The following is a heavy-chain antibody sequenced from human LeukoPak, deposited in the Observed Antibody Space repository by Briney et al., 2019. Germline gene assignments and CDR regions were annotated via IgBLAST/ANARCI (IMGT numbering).Heavy chain of an antibody. CDR1: GFTFSSYE. J-gene: IGHJ4*02. CDR3: ARGYFDSSGEFDY. Sequence: PGGSLRLSCAASGFTFSSYEMNWVRQAPGKGLEWVSIIYSGGSTYYADSVKDRFTISRDNSKNTLYLQMNSLRAEDTAMYYCARGYFDSSGEFDYWGQGTLVTVSS. V-gene: IGHV3-66*01. D-gene: IGHD3-22*01. CDR2: IYSGGST.